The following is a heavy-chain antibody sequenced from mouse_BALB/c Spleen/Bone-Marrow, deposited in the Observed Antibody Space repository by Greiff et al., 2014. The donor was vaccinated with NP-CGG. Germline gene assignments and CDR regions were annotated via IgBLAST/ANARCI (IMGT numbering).Heavy chain of an antibody. Sequence: VHVKQSGAELVKPGASVKLSCTASGFNIKDTYMHWAKQRPEQGLEWIGRIDPANGNTKYDPKFQGKATITADTSSNTAYLQLSSLTSEGTAVYYCANYYYGSSLFAYWGQGTLVTVSA. D-gene: IGHD1-1*01. V-gene: IGHV14-3*02. CDR2: IDPANGNT. J-gene: IGHJ3*01. CDR3: ANYYYGSSLFAY. CDR1: GFNIKDTY.